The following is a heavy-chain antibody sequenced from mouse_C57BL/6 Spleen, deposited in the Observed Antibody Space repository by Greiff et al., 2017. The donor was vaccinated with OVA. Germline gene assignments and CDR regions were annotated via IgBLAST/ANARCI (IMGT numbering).Heavy chain of an antibody. CDR1: GYTFPNYW. V-gene: IGHV1-55*01. J-gene: IGHJ4*01. D-gene: IGHD2-1*01. Sequence: QVQLQQPGAELVKPGASVKMSCKASGYTFPNYWITWVKQRPGHGLEWIGDIYPGSGSTNYNEKFKSKATLTVDTSSSTAYMQLSSLTSEDSAIYYCAIYGNSYYYAMDYWGQGTSVTVSS. CDR3: AIYGNSYYYAMDY. CDR2: IYPGSGST.